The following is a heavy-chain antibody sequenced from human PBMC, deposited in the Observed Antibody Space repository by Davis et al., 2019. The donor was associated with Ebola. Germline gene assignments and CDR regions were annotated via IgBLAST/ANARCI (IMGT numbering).Heavy chain of an antibody. D-gene: IGHD3-22*01. CDR1: GFTFDDYA. Sequence: GGSLRLSCAASGFTFDDYAMHWVRQAPGKGLEWVSGISWNSGSIGYADSVKGRFTISRDNAKNSLYLQMNSLRAEDTALYYCAKDIEGITMIVGLGNAFDIWGQGTMVTVSS. CDR2: ISWNSGSI. J-gene: IGHJ3*02. V-gene: IGHV3-9*01. CDR3: AKDIEGITMIVGLGNAFDI.